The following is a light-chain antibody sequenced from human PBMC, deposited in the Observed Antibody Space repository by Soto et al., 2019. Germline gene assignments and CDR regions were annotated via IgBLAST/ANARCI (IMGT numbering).Light chain of an antibody. J-gene: IGKJ5*01. Sequence: EMVFTQSPGTLSLSPGERATLSCRASQSVSISYLAWYQQKPGQAPRLLIYGASSRATGIPDRFSGSGSGTDFTLTISRLEPEDFAVYYCQQYGSSPPITFGQGTRLEIK. CDR3: QQYGSSPPIT. CDR2: GAS. V-gene: IGKV3-20*01. CDR1: QSVSISY.